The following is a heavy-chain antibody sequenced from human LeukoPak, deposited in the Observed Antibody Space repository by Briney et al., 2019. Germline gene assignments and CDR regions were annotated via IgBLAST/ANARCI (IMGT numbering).Heavy chain of an antibody. CDR2: ISSGGNT. Sequence: GGSLRLSCKVSGFTVSSNSWSWVRQAPGKGLEWVSFISSGGNTDHSDSVKGRFTISRDNSKNTLYLQMNSRRAEDTAIYYCARRAGEYSHPYDYWGQGTLVTVSS. V-gene: IGHV3-53*01. CDR3: ARRAGEYSHPYDY. D-gene: IGHD2-15*01. J-gene: IGHJ4*02. CDR1: GFTVSSNS.